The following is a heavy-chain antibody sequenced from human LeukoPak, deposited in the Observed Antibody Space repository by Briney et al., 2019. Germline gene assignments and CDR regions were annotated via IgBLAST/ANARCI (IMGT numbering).Heavy chain of an antibody. CDR1: GGSMTNLY. V-gene: IGHV4-59*01. CDR3: AKGGCTNFYYGDV. Sequence: KSSETLSLTCSVSGGSMTNLYWTWIRQPPGKGLEWIGDIYDSGSTRYNTSLESRVTISVDTSKNQFSLKLSSVTAADTAVYYCAKGGCTNFYYGDVWGQGTTVTVSS. CDR2: IYDSGST. J-gene: IGHJ6*02. D-gene: IGHD2-8*01.